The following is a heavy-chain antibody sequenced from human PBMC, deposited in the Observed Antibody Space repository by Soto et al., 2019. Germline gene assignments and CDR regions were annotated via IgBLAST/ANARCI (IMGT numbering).Heavy chain of an antibody. V-gene: IGHV3-48*02. Sequence: PGGSLRLSCAASRFTFSDYSMNWVRQAPGKGPEWVSYISSRTSRVYYADSVKGRFTISRDNAKNSLYLQMNSLRDEDTAVYYCARDLGYHDRTGYFDSWGQGTLVTV. CDR2: ISSRTSRV. D-gene: IGHD3-22*01. CDR3: ARDLGYHDRTGYFDS. J-gene: IGHJ4*02. CDR1: RFTFSDYS.